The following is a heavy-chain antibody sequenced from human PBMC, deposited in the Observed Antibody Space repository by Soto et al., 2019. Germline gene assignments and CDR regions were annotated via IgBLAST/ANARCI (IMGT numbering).Heavy chain of an antibody. CDR2: INHSGST. CDR3: ASNRAVCSSTSCYDRGYYYYYGMDV. CDR1: GGSFSGYY. J-gene: IGHJ6*02. Sequence: SETLSLTCAVYGGSFSGYYWSWIRQPPGKGLEWIGEINHSGSTNYNPSLKSRVTISVDTSKNQFSLKLSSVTAADTAVYYCASNRAVCSSTSCYDRGYYYYYGMDVWGQGTTVTVSS. V-gene: IGHV4-34*01. D-gene: IGHD2-2*01.